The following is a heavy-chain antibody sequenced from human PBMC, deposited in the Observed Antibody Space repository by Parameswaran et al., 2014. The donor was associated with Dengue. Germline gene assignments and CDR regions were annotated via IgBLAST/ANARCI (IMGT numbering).Heavy chain of an antibody. CDR3: VNIEWTHTTLYMDV. J-gene: IGHJ6*03. D-gene: IGHD5-12*01. Sequence: VRQMPGKGLEWVSSISSSSSYIYYADSVKGRFTISRDNAKNSLYLQMNSLRAEDTAVYYCVNIEWTHTTLYMDVWGQGTTVTVSS. CDR2: ISSSSSYI. V-gene: IGHV3-21*01.